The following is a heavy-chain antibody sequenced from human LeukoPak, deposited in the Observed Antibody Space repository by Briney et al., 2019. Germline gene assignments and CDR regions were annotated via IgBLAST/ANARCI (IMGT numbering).Heavy chain of an antibody. CDR2: ISVINSGNT. D-gene: IGHD2-21*02. J-gene: IGHJ3*02. CDR1: GYTFSSYG. CDR3: SREFPFCGADCFSGVFDI. Sequence: ASVKVSCKASGYTFSSYGINWVRQAPGQGLEWMGWISVINSGNTRYAQNFQGRLTMTTDTSTTTAYMELRSLRSDDTAVFYCSREFPFCGADCFSGVFDIWGQGTMVTVS. V-gene: IGHV1-18*01.